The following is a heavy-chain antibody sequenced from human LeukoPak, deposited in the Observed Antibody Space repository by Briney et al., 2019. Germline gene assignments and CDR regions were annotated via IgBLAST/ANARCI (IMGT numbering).Heavy chain of an antibody. J-gene: IGHJ4*02. CDR1: GGSISNYY. V-gene: IGHV4-59*01. CDR3: ARGYSSSWYTVFDY. CDR2: IYYSGST. D-gene: IGHD6-13*01. Sequence: PSETLSLACTVSGGSISNYYWSWIRQPPGKGLEWIGYIYYSGSTNYNPSLKSRGTISVDTSKNQVSLKLSSVTAADTAVYYCARGYSSSWYTVFDYWGQGTLVTVSS.